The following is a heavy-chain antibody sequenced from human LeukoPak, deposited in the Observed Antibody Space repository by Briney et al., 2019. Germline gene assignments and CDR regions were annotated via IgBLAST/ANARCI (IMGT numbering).Heavy chain of an antibody. V-gene: IGHV4-4*07. D-gene: IGHD3-10*01. Sequence: SETLSLTCTVSGGSISSYYWSWIRQPAGKGLEWIGRIYTSGSTNYNPSLKRRVTISVDTSKNQFSLKLSSVTAADTAVYYCARGRNPTMVRGVISDYWGQGTLVTVSS. CDR3: ARGRNPTMVRGVISDY. CDR1: GGSISSYY. J-gene: IGHJ4*02. CDR2: IYTSGST.